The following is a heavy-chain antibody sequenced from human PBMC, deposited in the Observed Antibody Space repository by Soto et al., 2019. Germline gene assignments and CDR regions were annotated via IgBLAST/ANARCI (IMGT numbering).Heavy chain of an antibody. Sequence: EVQVLESGGGLVQPGGSLRLSCAASGFTFSSYAMSWVRQAPGQGLEWVSAISGSGSNPYYADSVKGRFTISRDNSKNTPYLQMNRLRAEDTALYYCAKTASMTNRDGFDHWGQGTLVTVSS. CDR2: ISGSGSNP. CDR3: AKTASMTNRDGFDH. D-gene: IGHD4-17*01. V-gene: IGHV3-23*01. J-gene: IGHJ4*02. CDR1: GFTFSSYA.